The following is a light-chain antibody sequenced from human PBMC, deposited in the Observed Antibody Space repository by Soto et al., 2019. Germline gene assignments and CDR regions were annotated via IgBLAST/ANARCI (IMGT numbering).Light chain of an antibody. J-gene: IGLJ2*01. CDR3: AAWDDSLHAVV. Sequence: QSVLTQPPSTSGTPGQRVIISCSGSSSNIGSNYVFWYQQLPGTAPKLLISSNDQRPSGVPDRFSGSKSGTSASLAISGLQSDDESDYYCAAWDDSLHAVVFGGGTKVTVL. CDR2: SND. CDR1: SSNIGSNY. V-gene: IGLV1-44*01.